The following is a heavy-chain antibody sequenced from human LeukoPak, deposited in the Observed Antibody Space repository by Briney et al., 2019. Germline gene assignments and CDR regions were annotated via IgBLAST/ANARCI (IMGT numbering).Heavy chain of an antibody. CDR3: ARGGVRRGFDY. CDR2: IYDSATT. D-gene: IGHD1-14*01. J-gene: IGHJ4*02. V-gene: IGHV4-31*03. CDR1: GESISNGGYY. Sequence: SETLSLTCTVSGESISNGGYYWSWIRLHPGKGLEWVGYIYDSATTYYSPALQSRVSISVDTSDNKFSLKLKSLTAADTAVYYCARGGVRRGFDYWGQGTLVTVSS.